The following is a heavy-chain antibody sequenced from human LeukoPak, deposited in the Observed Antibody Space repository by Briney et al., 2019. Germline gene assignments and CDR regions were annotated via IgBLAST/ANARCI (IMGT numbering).Heavy chain of an antibody. J-gene: IGHJ5*02. CDR2: ISSSGSTI. CDR1: GSTFSDYY. D-gene: IGHD6-13*01. Sequence: GGSLRLSCAASGSTFSDYYMSWIRQAPGKGLEWVSYISSSGSTIYYADSVEGRFTISRDNAKNSLYLQMNSLRAEDTAVYYCASGRGAAAGTKGRNWFDPWGQGTLVTVSS. CDR3: ASGRGAAAGTKGRNWFDP. V-gene: IGHV3-11*01.